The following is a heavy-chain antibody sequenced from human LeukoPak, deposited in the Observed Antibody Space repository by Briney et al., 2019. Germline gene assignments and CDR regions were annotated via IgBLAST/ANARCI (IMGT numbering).Heavy chain of an antibody. Sequence: VASVKVSCKVSGYTFSSYGISWVRQAPGQGLEWMGLINPSGSNTNYAQKFRGRVTMTRDTSATTVYMELSSLRSEDTAVYYCAREESGGYFDYGGQGTLVTVSS. CDR2: INPSGSNT. J-gene: IGHJ4*02. V-gene: IGHV1-46*01. CDR1: GYTFSSYG. CDR3: AREESGGYFDY. D-gene: IGHD2-8*02.